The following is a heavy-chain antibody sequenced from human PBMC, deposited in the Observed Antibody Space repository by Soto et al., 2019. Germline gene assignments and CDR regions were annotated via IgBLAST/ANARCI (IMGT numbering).Heavy chain of an antibody. J-gene: IGHJ4*02. CDR3: TRQLYSSSWFY. Sequence: GESLKISCKGSGCSFTTYWIAWVRQMPGKGLEWMGIIYPGDSDTRYSPSFQGQVTISADKSISTAYLQWSSLKASDTAMYYCTRQLYSSSWFYWGQGTLVTVSS. D-gene: IGHD6-13*01. CDR2: IYPGDSDT. CDR1: GCSFTTYW. V-gene: IGHV5-51*01.